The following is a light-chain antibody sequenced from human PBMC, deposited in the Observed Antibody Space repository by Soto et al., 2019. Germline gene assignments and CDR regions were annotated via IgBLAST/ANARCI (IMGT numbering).Light chain of an antibody. CDR1: QSISSY. J-gene: IGKJ2*01. V-gene: IGKV1-39*01. Sequence: DIQMTQSPSSLSASVGDRVTITCRASQSISSYLNWYQQEPGKAPNVLIYAASSLQGGVPSRFSGSVSGTDFTLTISSLQPEDFATYYCQQSYSSPYTFGQGTKVQIK. CDR2: AAS. CDR3: QQSYSSPYT.